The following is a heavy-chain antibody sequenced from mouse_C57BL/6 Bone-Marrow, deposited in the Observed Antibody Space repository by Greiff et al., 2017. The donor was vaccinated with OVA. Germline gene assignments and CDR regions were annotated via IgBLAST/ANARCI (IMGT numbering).Heavy chain of an antibody. V-gene: IGHV5-6*01. CDR2: ISSGGSYT. CDR3: ARQWVRQAWFAY. J-gene: IGHJ3*01. CDR1: GFTFSSYG. Sequence: EVKVVESGGDLVKPGGSLKLSCAASGFTFSSYGMSWVRQTPDKRLEWVATISSGGSYTYYPDSVKGRFTISRDNAKNTLYLQMSSLKSEDTAMYYCARQWVRQAWFAYWGQGTLVTVSA. D-gene: IGHD2-14*01.